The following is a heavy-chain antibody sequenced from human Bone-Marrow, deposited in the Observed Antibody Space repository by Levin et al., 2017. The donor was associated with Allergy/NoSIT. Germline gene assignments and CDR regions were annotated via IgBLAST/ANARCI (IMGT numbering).Heavy chain of an antibody. CDR2: ITGRSDNT. CDR1: GFSLNDYN. CDR3: ARDPLSYNWNYLDY. Sequence: GGSLRLSCAASGFSLNDYNMNWVRQAPGKGLEWVSSITGRSDNTYYADSVMGRFTLSRDNAKNSLFLQMNSLRAEDTAVYYCARDPLSYNWNYLDYWGQGTLVSVST. D-gene: IGHD1-20*01. V-gene: IGHV3-21*01. J-gene: IGHJ4*02.